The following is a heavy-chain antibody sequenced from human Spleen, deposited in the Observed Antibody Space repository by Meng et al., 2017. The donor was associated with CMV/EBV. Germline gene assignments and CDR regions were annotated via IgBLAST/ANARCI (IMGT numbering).Heavy chain of an antibody. V-gene: IGHV3-30*04. J-gene: IGHJ4*02. CDR3: ARDWGVGYCSSTSCYPGDY. D-gene: IGHD2-2*03. CDR2: ISYDGSNK. CDR1: GFTFSSYA. Sequence: GGSLRLSCAASGFTFSSYAMHWVRQAPGKGLEWVAVISYDGSNKYYADSVKGRFTISRDNSKNTLYLQMNSLRAEDTAVYYCARDWGVGYCSSTSCYPGDYWGQGTLVTVSS.